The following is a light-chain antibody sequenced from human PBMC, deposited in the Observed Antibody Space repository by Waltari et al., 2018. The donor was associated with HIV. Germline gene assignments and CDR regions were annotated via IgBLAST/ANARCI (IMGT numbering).Light chain of an antibody. CDR3: SSYTSSNTFVV. J-gene: IGLJ2*01. Sequence: QSALTQPPSVSGSPGQSVTISCPGTSSDVGNYNRVSWYQQPPGSAPKLRIYEVSNRPSGVPRRFSGSKSGNTASLTISGLQAEDEADYYCSSYTSSNTFVVFGGGTKLTVL. CDR2: EVS. V-gene: IGLV2-18*02. CDR1: SSDVGNYNR.